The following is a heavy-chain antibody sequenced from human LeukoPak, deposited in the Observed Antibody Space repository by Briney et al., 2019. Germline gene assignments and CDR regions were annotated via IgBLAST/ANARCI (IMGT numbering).Heavy chain of an antibody. J-gene: IGHJ4*02. D-gene: IGHD4-17*01. V-gene: IGHV1-8*03. CDR3: ARGLFYDYGDYSGFDY. CDR2: MNPNSGNT. CDR1: GYTFTSYD. Sequence: ASVKVSCKASGYTFTSYDINWVRQATGQGLEWMGWMNPNSGNTGYAQKFQGRVTITRNTSISTAYMELSSLRSEDTAVYYCARGLFYDYGDYSGFDYWGQGTLVTVSS.